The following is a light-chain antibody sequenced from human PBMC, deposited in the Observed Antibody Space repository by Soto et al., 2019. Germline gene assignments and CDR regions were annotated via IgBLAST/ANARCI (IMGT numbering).Light chain of an antibody. CDR2: SNN. J-gene: IGLJ3*02. Sequence: QSVLTQPPSASGTPGQRVTISCSGSSSNIGSNTVNWYQQFPGTAPKLLIYSNNQRPSGVPDRFSGSKSGTSASLAISGLRSDDEAEYYCAAWDDSLNGLVFGGGTKVTVL. CDR1: SSNIGSNT. CDR3: AAWDDSLNGLV. V-gene: IGLV1-44*01.